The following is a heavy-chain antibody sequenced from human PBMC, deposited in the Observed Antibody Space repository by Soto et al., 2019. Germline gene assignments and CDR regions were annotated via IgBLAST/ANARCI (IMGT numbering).Heavy chain of an antibody. V-gene: IGHV1-18*01. CDR2: ISAYNGNT. CDR3: ARALRSGGYYYDSSGSTPVDY. J-gene: IGHJ4*02. CDR1: GYTFTSYG. D-gene: IGHD3-22*01. Sequence: ASVKVSCKASGYTFTSYGISWVRQAPGQGLEWMGWISAYNGNTNYAQKLQGRVTMTTDTSTSTAYMELRSLGSDDTAVYYCARALRSGGYYYDSSGSTPVDYWGQGTLVTVSS.